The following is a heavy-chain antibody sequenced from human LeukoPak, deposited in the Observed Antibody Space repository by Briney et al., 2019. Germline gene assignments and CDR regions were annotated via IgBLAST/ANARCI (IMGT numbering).Heavy chain of an antibody. CDR3: ARVLPRYYCDSSGGPRRADFDY. D-gene: IGHD3-22*01. CDR1: GYTFTSYD. CDR2: MNPNSGNT. J-gene: IGHJ4*02. V-gene: IGHV1-8*01. Sequence: ASVKVSCKASGYTFTSYDINWVRQATGQGLEWMGWMNPNSGNTGYAQKFQGRVTMTRNTSISTAYMELSSLRSEDTAVYCCARVLPRYYCDSSGGPRRADFDYWGQGTLVTVSS.